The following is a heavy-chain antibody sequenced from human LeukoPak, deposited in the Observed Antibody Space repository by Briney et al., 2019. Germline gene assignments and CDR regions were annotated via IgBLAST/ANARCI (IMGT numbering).Heavy chain of an antibody. V-gene: IGHV3-30*04. CDR2: ISYDGSSK. D-gene: IGHD3-10*01. CDR1: GFTFSSYA. CDR3: ARDVSRYYGSGRTHESYGLDV. Sequence: PGGSLRLSCAASGFTFSSYAMHWVRQAPGKGLEWVAGISYDGSSKYYADSVKGRFTISRDNAKNSLYLQMNSLRAEDTAVYYCARDVSRYYGSGRTHESYGLDVWGQGTTVTVSS. J-gene: IGHJ6*02.